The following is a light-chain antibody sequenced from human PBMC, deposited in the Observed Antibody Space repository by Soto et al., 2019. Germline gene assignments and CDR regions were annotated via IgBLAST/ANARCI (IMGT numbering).Light chain of an antibody. V-gene: IGLV2-23*01. CDR1: VGL. CDR3: CLYAGGYTYL. CDR2: DDT. J-gene: IGLJ1*01. Sequence: QSVLTQPASVSGSPGQSITISCTGTVGLVSWYQQHPGKVPKLIIYDDTKRPSGVSSRFSGSKSGNTASLTISGLQTEDEADYYCCLYAGGYTYLFGTGTKLTVL.